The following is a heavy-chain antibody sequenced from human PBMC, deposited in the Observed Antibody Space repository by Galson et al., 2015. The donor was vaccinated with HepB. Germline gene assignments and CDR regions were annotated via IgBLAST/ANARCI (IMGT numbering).Heavy chain of an antibody. CDR3: ARTYSSGWSDY. CDR2: IDVSSSII. Sequence: SLRLSCAASGFTFSSYSMNWVRQAPGKGLEWVSYIDVSSSIIYYGDSAKGRFTISRDNAKNSLYLQMNSLRAEDTAVYYCARTYSSGWSDYWGQGTLVTVSS. V-gene: IGHV3-48*04. D-gene: IGHD6-19*01. J-gene: IGHJ4*02. CDR1: GFTFSSYS.